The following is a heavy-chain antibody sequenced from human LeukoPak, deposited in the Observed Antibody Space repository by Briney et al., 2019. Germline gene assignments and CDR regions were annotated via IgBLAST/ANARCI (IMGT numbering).Heavy chain of an antibody. CDR1: GFTFSNYA. J-gene: IGHJ3*02. D-gene: IGHD3-10*01. CDR2: ISYDGSNK. CDR3: ARDLRPGEMVRGVIRDAFDI. Sequence: GGSLRLSCAASGFTFSNYAIHWVRQAPGKGLAWVAVISYDGSNKYYADSVKGRFAISRDNSKNTLFLQMNNLRAEDTAVYYCARDLRPGEMVRGVIRDAFDIWGQGTMVTVSS. V-gene: IGHV3-30*09.